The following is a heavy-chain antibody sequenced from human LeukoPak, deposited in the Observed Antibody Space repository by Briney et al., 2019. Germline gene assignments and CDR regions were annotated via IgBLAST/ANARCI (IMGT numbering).Heavy chain of an antibody. V-gene: IGHV3-23*01. D-gene: IGHD4-17*01. CDR2: LSGSGGST. J-gene: IGHJ4*02. CDR3: AKGRGYGDYASGKDYFDY. CDR1: GFTFSRYA. Sequence: PGASLRLSCAASGFTFSRYAMSWVRQAPGKGLEWVSALSGSGGSTYDADSVKGRFTISRDNSKNTLYLQMNSLRAEDTAVYYCAKGRGYGDYASGKDYFDYWGQGTLVTVSS.